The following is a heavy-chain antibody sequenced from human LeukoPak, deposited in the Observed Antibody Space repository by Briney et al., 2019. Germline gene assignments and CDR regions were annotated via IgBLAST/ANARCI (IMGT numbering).Heavy chain of an antibody. V-gene: IGHV1-2*02. CDR1: GYTFTSYD. CDR2: INPNSGGT. D-gene: IGHD2-2*01. CDR3: ARDLLDIVVVPAAIVGFDP. J-gene: IGHJ5*02. Sequence: GASVKVSCKASGYTFTSYDINWVRQATGQGLEWMGWINPNSGGTNYAQKFQGRVTMTRDTSISTAYMELSRLRSDDTAVYYCARDLLDIVVVPAAIVGFDPWGQGTLVTVSS.